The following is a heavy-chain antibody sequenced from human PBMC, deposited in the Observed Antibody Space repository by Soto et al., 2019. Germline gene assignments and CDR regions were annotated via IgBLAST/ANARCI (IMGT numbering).Heavy chain of an antibody. CDR1: GGTFSSYA. J-gene: IGHJ5*02. Sequence: QVQLVQSGAEVKKPGSSVKVSCKASGGTFSSYAISWVRQAPGQGLEWMGGIIPIFGTANYAQKFQGRVTITADESTSTAYMALSSLRSEDTAVYYCAREEGYYYEPGAWFDPWGQGTLVTVSS. CDR3: AREEGYYYEPGAWFDP. D-gene: IGHD3-22*01. CDR2: IIPIFGTA. V-gene: IGHV1-69*01.